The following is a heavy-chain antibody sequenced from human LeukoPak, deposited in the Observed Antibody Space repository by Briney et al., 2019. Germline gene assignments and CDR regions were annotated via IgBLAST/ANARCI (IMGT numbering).Heavy chain of an antibody. CDR1: GGSISN. J-gene: IGHJ4*02. Sequence: PSETLSLTCTVSGGSISNWTWIRQPPGKGLEWIGYIYYSGTTYYNPSLKSRVTISLDTSKNKFSLNLTSVNVVDTAVYYCARAGGYSGYASNWGQGTLVTVSS. CDR3: ARAGGYSGYASN. D-gene: IGHD5-12*01. V-gene: IGHV4-59*01. CDR2: IYYSGTT.